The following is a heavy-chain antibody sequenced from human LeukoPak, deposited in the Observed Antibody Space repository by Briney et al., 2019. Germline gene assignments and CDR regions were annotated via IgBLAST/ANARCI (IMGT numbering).Heavy chain of an antibody. J-gene: IGHJ4*02. CDR3: TTRPSYGYEY. CDR2: IKSDRSTTT. D-gene: IGHD5-18*01. CDR1: GLTFSNFW. Sequence: PGGSLRLSCAASGLTFSNFWMHWVRQAPGKGLVWVSLIKSDRSTTTIYADSVKGRFTISRDNAKNTVYLQMNSLRVEDTAVYYCTTRPSYGYEYWGQGNLVTVSS. V-gene: IGHV3-74*03.